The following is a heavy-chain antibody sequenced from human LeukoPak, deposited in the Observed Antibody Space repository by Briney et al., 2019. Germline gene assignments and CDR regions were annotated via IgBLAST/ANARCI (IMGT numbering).Heavy chain of an antibody. CDR2: ISWNSGSI. CDR1: GFTFDDYA. V-gene: IGHV3-9*03. J-gene: IGHJ4*02. CDR3: ANSGTTGAFDY. D-gene: IGHD1-1*01. Sequence: TGGSLRLSCAASGFTFDDYAMHWVRQAPGKGLEWVSGISWNSGSIGYADSVKSRFTISRDNAKNSLYLQMNSLRAEDMALYYCANSGTTGAFDYWGQGTLVTVSS.